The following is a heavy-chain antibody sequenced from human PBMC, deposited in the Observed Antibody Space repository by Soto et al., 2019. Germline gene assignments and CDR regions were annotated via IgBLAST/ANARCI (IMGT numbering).Heavy chain of an antibody. D-gene: IGHD6-6*01. V-gene: IGHV4-34*01. J-gene: IGHJ4*02. Sequence: PSETLSLTCAVYGGSFSGYYWSWIRQPPGKGLEWIGEINHSGSTNYNPSLKSRVTISVDTSKNQFSLKLSSVTAADTAVYYCARSPAMGSSADEFFDYWGQGTLVTVS. CDR2: INHSGST. CDR3: ARSPAMGSSADEFFDY. CDR1: GGSFSGYY.